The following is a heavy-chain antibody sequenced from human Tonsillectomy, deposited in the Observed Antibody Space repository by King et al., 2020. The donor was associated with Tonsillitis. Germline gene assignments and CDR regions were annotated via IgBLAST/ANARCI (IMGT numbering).Heavy chain of an antibody. D-gene: IGHD3-16*01. CDR2: IHYSGYT. CDR3: AGQSGWRSGDNDNPYFFDY. J-gene: IGHJ4*02. Sequence: QLQESGPGLVKPSETLSLTCSVSGGSINSNNFYWGWIRQPPGKGLEWIGTIHYSGYTYYNPSLKSRVTISVDTSMNQFSLKMRSVTAADAAVYFCAGQSGWRSGDNDNPYFFDYWGQGTLVTVSS. V-gene: IGHV4-39*01. CDR1: GGSINSNNFY.